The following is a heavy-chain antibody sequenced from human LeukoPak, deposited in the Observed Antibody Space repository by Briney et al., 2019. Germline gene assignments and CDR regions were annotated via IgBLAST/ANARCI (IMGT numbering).Heavy chain of an antibody. J-gene: IGHJ4*02. Sequence: SETLSLTCTVSNYSITRGYYWAWIRQPPGKGLEWIGSIYHSGTTYYNPSLKSRVTISVDTSKNQFSLNLSSVTAADTAVYYCARVSRGYDILYWGQGTLVTVSS. CDR3: ARVSRGYDILY. CDR1: NYSITRGYY. D-gene: IGHD3-9*01. CDR2: IYHSGTT. V-gene: IGHV4-38-2*02.